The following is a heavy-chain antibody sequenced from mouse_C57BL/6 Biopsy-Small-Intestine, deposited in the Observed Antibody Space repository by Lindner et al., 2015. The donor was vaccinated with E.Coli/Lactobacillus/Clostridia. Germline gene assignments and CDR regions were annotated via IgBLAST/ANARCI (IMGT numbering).Heavy chain of an antibody. V-gene: IGHV1S12*01. J-gene: IGHJ4*01. D-gene: IGHD2-1*01. Sequence: SVKVSCKASGYTFTRYYVHWVRQAPGQGLEWMGLINPSGGSTSYAQKFQGRVTMTRDTSTTTVYMELSSLRSEDTAVYYCGRVETTTFDYWGQGTLVTVSS. CDR3: GRVETTTFDY. CDR1: GYTFTRYY. CDR2: INPSGGST.